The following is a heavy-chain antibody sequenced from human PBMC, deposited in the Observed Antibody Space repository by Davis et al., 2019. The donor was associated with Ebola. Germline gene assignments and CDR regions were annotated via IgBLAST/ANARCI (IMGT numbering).Heavy chain of an antibody. CDR1: GFTFSGSA. CDR3: TAATPDY. J-gene: IGHJ4*02. D-gene: IGHD6-25*01. Sequence: GESLKISCAASGFTFSGSAMHWVRQASGKGLEWVGRIRSKANSYATAYAASVKGRFNISRDDSKNTAYLQMNSLKTEDTAVYYCTAATPDYWGQGTLVTVSS. CDR2: IRSKANSYAT. V-gene: IGHV3-73*01.